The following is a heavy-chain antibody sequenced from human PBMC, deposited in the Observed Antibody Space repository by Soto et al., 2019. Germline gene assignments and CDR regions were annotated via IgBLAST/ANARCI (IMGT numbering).Heavy chain of an antibody. V-gene: IGHV5-51*01. CDR2: IYPGDSDT. D-gene: IGHD6-19*01. CDR1: GYKPSTWHNFTSYW. CDR3: ARLAVAGKTYDAFDI. Sequence: PGESLKISCKGSGYKPSTWHNFTSYWIAWVRQMPGEGLEWMGIIYPGDSDTRYSPSFQGQVTISADKSINTVYLQWSSLKASDTAMYYCARLAVAGKTYDAFDIWGQGTMVTVSS. J-gene: IGHJ3*02.